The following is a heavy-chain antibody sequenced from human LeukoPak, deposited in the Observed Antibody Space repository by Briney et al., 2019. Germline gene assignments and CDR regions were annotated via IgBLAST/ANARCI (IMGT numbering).Heavy chain of an antibody. D-gene: IGHD3-10*01. J-gene: IGHJ4*02. V-gene: IGHV1-8*01. CDR2: MNPSSGNT. Sequence: ASVKVSCKASGYTFTNYEINWVRQGTGQGLEWLGWMNPSSGNTGYAQKFQGRVTMTRYTSINTAYMELSSLRSEDTAVYYCAFRGVSDDFDSWGQGTLVTVSS. CDR1: GYTFTNYE. CDR3: AFRGVSDDFDS.